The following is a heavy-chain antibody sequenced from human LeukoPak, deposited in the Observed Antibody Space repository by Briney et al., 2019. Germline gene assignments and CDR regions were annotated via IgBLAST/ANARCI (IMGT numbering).Heavy chain of an antibody. CDR3: ARDLVGAIDY. J-gene: IGHJ4*02. V-gene: IGHV3-53*01. CDR2: IYSGGTT. Sequence: ASGFTVSSNYMTWVRQAPGKGLEWVSVIYSGGTTYYTDSVKGRFTVSRDNSKNTLYLQMNSLRAEDTAVYYCARDLVGAIDYWGQGTLVTVSS. CDR1: GFTVSSNY. D-gene: IGHD1-26*01.